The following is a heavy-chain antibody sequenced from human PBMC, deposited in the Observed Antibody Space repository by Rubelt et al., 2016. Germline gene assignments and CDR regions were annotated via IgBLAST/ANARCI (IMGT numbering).Heavy chain of an antibody. V-gene: IGHV3-74*02. J-gene: IGHJ4*02. D-gene: IGHD3-22*01. Sequence: DSRGGLAQPGGSLRLSCAASELTSLTPSGFWMHWVRQAPGMGLVWVARINSDGSSSSYADYVKGRFTISRDNAKNSLYLQMNSLRAEDTAVYYCARGAGGHYDSSGYYPLDYWGQGTLVTVSS. CDR3: ARGAGGHYDSSGYYPLDY. CDR2: INSDGSSS. CDR1: ELTSLTPSGFW.